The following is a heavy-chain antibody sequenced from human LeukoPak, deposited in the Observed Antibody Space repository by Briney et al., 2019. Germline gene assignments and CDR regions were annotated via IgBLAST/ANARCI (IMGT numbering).Heavy chain of an antibody. D-gene: IGHD4-17*01. Sequence: GGSLRLFCAASGFTFSSYWMSWVRQAPGKGLEWVANIKQDGSEKYYVDSVKGRFTISRDNAKNSLYLQMNSLRAEDTAVYYCARVRDYGDFPFYFDYWGQGTLVTVSS. CDR1: GFTFSSYW. CDR2: IKQDGSEK. V-gene: IGHV3-7*01. CDR3: ARVRDYGDFPFYFDY. J-gene: IGHJ4*02.